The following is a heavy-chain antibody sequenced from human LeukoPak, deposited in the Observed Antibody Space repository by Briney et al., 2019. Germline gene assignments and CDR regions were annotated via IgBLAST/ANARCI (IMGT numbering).Heavy chain of an antibody. CDR3: ARDGGGYYDFWSGPEDWYFDL. D-gene: IGHD3-3*01. Sequence: ETLSLTCTVSGGSISSYYWSWIRQPAGKGLEWIGRIYTSGSTNYNPSLKSRVTMSVDTSKNQFSLKLSSVTAADTAVYYCARDGGGYYDFWSGPEDWYFDLWGRGTLVTVSS. J-gene: IGHJ2*01. V-gene: IGHV4-4*07. CDR1: GGSISSYY. CDR2: IYTSGST.